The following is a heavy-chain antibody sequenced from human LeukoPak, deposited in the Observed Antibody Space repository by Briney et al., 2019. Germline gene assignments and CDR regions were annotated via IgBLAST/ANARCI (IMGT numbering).Heavy chain of an antibody. CDR2: IYSGGTT. J-gene: IGHJ3*02. V-gene: IGHV3-66*01. D-gene: IGHD7-27*01. Sequence: LSLTCAVSGGSISSGGYSWSWVRQAPGKGLEWVSVIYSGGTTYYADSVKGRFTISRDNSKKTLYLQMNSLRAEDTAVYYCARETGDDAFDIWGQGTMVTVS. CDR1: GGSISSGGYS. CDR3: ARETGDDAFDI.